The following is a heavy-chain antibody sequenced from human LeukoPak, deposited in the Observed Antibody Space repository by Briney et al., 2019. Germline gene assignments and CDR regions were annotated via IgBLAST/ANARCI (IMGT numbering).Heavy chain of an antibody. CDR3: AREGRDSSSSDWFDP. Sequence: PSETLSLTCTVSGGSISSSSYYWGWIRQPPGKGLEWIGSIYYSGSTCYNPSLKSRVTISVDTSKNQFSLKLSSVTAADTAVYYCAREGRDSSSSDWFDPWGQGTLVTVSS. CDR1: GGSISSSSYY. D-gene: IGHD6-6*01. J-gene: IGHJ5*02. V-gene: IGHV4-39*07. CDR2: IYYSGST.